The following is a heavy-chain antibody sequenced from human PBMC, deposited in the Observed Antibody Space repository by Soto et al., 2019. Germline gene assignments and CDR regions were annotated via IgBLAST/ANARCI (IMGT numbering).Heavy chain of an antibody. D-gene: IGHD3-10*01. CDR3: ARDYGSGSSGMDV. Sequence: QLQLQESGSGLVKPSQTLSLTCAVSGGAISSGGYSWSWIRQPPGKGLEWIGYIYHSGSTYYNPSLKSRVTISVDRSRNQFSLKLSSVTAADTAVYYCARDYGSGSSGMDVWGQGTTVTVSS. J-gene: IGHJ6*02. CDR2: IYHSGST. CDR1: GGAISSGGYS. V-gene: IGHV4-30-2*01.